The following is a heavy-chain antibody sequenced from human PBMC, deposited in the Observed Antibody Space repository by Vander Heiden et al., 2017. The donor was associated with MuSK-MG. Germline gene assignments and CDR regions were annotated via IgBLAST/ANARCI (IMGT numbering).Heavy chain of an antibody. D-gene: IGHD3-22*01. CDR2: ISSSSSYI. CDR1: GFTFSSYS. Sequence: CPASGFTFSSYSMNWVRQAPGKGLEWVSSISSSSSYIYYADSVKGRFTISRDNAKNSLYLQMTSLRAEDTAVYYCARDHPRGYYYDSSGYWHPLDYWGQGTLVTVSS. J-gene: IGHJ4*02. V-gene: IGHV3-21*01. CDR3: ARDHPRGYYYDSSGYWHPLDY.